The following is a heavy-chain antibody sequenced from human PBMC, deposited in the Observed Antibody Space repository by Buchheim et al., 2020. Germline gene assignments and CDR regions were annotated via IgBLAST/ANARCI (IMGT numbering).Heavy chain of an antibody. Sequence: QVQLVQSGAEVKKPGASVKVSCRASGYTFTDYFIHWVRQAPGQGLEWMGWINPKSGGTNYAQKYQGSVTMTRETSISTVDMELRRLRSDDAAVCYCARAHGEEFYDSRGYLDYWGQGTL. CDR1: GYTFTDYF. D-gene: IGHD3-22*01. CDR3: ARAHGEEFYDSRGYLDY. CDR2: INPKSGGT. J-gene: IGHJ4*02. V-gene: IGHV1-2*04.